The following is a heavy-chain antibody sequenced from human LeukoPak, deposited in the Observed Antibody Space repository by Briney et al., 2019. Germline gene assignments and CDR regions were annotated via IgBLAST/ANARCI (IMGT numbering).Heavy chain of an antibody. V-gene: IGHV4-34*01. CDR2: INHGGST. CDR3: ATPGNSGSYLDAFDI. Sequence: PSETLSLTCAVYGGSFTGYYWSWIRQPPGKGLEWIGEINHGGSTNYNPSLKSRVTISVDTSKNQFSLKLSSVTAADTAVYYCATPGNSGSYLDAFDIWGQGTMVTVSS. D-gene: IGHD1-26*01. CDR1: GGSFTGYY. J-gene: IGHJ3*02.